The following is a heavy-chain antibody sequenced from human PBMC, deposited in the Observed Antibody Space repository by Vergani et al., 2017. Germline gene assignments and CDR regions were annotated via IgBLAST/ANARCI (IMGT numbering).Heavy chain of an antibody. J-gene: IGHJ6*03. CDR3: ARRARAKRRSYYMDV. D-gene: IGHD6-6*01. CDR2: IYNSGNG. V-gene: IGHV4-39*01. Sequence: QMQLQESGPGLVKASETLSLTFTVSGDSIISRSYYWGWIRQPPGKGLEWIGSIYNSGNGDSSSSLKSRVTISADTSKNQFSLRLTSVTAADTAVYYCARRARAKRRSYYMDVWGKGTTVTVSS. CDR1: GDSIISRSYY.